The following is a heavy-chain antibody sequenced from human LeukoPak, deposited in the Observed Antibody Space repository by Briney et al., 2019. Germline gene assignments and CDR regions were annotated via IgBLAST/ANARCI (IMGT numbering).Heavy chain of an antibody. CDR1: GFTFSNYA. V-gene: IGHV3-48*02. Sequence: GGSLRLSCVASGFTFSNYAMIWVRQTPGKGLECLSYITSSSDSIHYADSVRGRFTVSRDNAKNSLYLQMNSLRDEDTAVYYCARDPGYSRPSSYGYFDHWGQGTLATVSS. D-gene: IGHD1-26*01. J-gene: IGHJ4*02. CDR2: ITSSSDSI. CDR3: ARDPGYSRPSSYGYFDH.